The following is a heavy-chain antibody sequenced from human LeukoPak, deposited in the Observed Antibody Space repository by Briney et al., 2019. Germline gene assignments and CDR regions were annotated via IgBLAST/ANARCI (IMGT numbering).Heavy chain of an antibody. CDR1: GFTFSGYA. CDR3: AKVYGYYYYYYMDV. J-gene: IGHJ6*03. Sequence: GGSLRLSCAASGFTFSGYAMSWVRQTPGKGLEWVSAISGSGGSTYYADSVKGRFTISRDNSKNTLYLQMNSLRAEDTAVYYCAKVYGYYYYYYMDVWGKGTTVTISS. V-gene: IGHV3-23*01. CDR2: ISGSGGST. D-gene: IGHD3-10*01.